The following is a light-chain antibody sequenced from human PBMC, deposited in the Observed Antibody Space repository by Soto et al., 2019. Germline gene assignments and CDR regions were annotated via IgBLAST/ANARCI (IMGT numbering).Light chain of an antibody. Sequence: DIPMTQSPSTLSASVGDRVTINCRASQSISSRLAWFQQKPERAPRVLIYDASSLESGVPSRFSGSGSGTEFTLTISSLQPDDFATYYCQQYKTFWTFGQGTKVDI. CDR1: QSISSR. CDR2: DAS. CDR3: QQYKTFWT. V-gene: IGKV1-5*01. J-gene: IGKJ1*01.